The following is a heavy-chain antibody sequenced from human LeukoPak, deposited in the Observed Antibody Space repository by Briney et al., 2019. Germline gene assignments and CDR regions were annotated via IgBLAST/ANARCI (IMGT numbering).Heavy chain of an antibody. J-gene: IGHJ4*02. CDR2: ISGSGGST. Sequence: GGSLRLSCAASGFTFSNAWMSWVRQAPGKGLEWVSAISGSGGSTYYADSVKGRFTISRDNSKNTLYLQMNSLRAEDTAVYYCASQTREIYDYVWGSYLYWGQGTLVTVSS. CDR3: ASQTREIYDYVWGSYLY. CDR1: GFTFSNAW. V-gene: IGHV3-23*01. D-gene: IGHD3-16*02.